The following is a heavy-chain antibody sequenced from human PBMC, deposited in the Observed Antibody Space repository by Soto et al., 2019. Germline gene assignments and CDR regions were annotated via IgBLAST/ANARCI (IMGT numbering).Heavy chain of an antibody. D-gene: IGHD6-6*01. CDR3: VKEGHATKHVPYYFDY. CDR2: SLYDGVNK. CDR1: GFLFSSYG. Sequence: GGSLRLSCAGSGFLFSSYGMHWVRQAPGKGLEWVAVSLYDGVNKYYEDSVKGRFTVSRDNSKNTVHLQMNSLRPEDTAVYYCVKEGHATKHVPYYFDYWGQGSLVTVSS. V-gene: IGHV3-30*02. J-gene: IGHJ4*02.